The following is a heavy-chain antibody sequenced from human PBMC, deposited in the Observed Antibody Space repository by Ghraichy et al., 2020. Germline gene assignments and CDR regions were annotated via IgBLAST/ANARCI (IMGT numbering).Heavy chain of an antibody. V-gene: IGHV2-5*02. CDR1: GFSLSTSGVG. D-gene: IGHD3-3*01. Sequence: SGPTLVKPTQTLTLTCTFSGFSLSTSGVGVGWIRQPPGKALEWLALIYWDDDKRYSPSLKSRLTITKDTSKNQVVLTMTNMDPVDTATYYCAHRRDRDTYYDFWSGYYGYDPWGQGTLVTVSS. CDR2: IYWDDDK. CDR3: AHRRDRDTYYDFWSGYYGYDP. J-gene: IGHJ5*02.